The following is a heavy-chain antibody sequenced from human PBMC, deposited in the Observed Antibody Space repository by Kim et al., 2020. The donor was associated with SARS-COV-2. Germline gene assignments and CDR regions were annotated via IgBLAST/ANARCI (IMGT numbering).Heavy chain of an antibody. J-gene: IGHJ4*02. CDR1: GGSISGYF. CDR3: ARLGYCSGGGCYFEY. D-gene: IGHD2-15*01. CDR2: IYYTGGT. V-gene: IGHV4-59*01. Sequence: SETLSLACIVSGGSISGYFWSWVRQPPGKGLEWIAYIYYTGGTNYNPSLKSRVTISLDTSKNQFSLKLISVTAADTAVYYCARLGYCSGGGCYFEYWGQGTLVTVSS.